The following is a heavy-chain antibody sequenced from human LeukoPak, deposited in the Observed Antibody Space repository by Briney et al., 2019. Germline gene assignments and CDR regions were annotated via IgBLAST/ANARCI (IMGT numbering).Heavy chain of an antibody. V-gene: IGHV4-39*07. CDR1: GGSISSSSYY. Sequence: PSETLSLTCTVSGGSISSSSYYWGWIRQPPGKGLEWIGSIYYSGSTYYNPSLKSRVTISVDTSKNQFSLKLSSVTAADTAVYYCARVSHGYFDYWGQGTLVTVSS. J-gene: IGHJ4*02. CDR3: ARVSHGYFDY. CDR2: IYYSGST. D-gene: IGHD3-22*01.